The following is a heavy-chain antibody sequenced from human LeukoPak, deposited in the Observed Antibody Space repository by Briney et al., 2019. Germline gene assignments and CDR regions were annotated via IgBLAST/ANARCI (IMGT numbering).Heavy chain of an antibody. D-gene: IGHD6-19*01. CDR3: AKSSRPSLGGRTQFDY. CDR2: FDPEDGET. CDR1: GYTLTELS. V-gene: IGHV1-24*01. Sequence: GASVKVSCKVSGYTLTELSMHWVRQAPGKGLEWMGGFDPEDGETIYAQKFQGRVTMTEDTSTDTAYMELNSLRAEDTAVYYCAKSSRPSLGGRTQFDYWGQGTLVTVSS. J-gene: IGHJ4*02.